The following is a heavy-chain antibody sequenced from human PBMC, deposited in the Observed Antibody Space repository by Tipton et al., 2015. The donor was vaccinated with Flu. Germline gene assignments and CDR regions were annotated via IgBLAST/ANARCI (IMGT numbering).Heavy chain of an antibody. V-gene: IGHV4-39*01. CDR1: GGSISSSSYY. CDR3: ARGRGYYYDFDY. CDR2: IYYSGST. D-gene: IGHD3-22*01. J-gene: IGHJ4*02. Sequence: TLSLTCTVSGGSISSSSYYWGWIRQPPGKGLEWIGSIYYSGSTYYNPSLKSRVTISVDTSKNQFSLKLSSVTPADTAVYYCARGRGYYYDFDYWGQGTLVTVSS.